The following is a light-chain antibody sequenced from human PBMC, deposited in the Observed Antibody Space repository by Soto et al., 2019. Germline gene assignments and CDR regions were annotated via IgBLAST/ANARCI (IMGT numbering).Light chain of an antibody. Sequence: QAVVTQEPSLTVSPGGTVTLPCGSSTGAVTSGHYPYWFQQKPGQAPRTLIYDTSNKHSWKPARFSGSLLGGKAALTLSGAQPEDEAEYYCLLSYSGARQGVFGGGTKLTVL. CDR3: LLSYSGARQGV. V-gene: IGLV7-46*01. J-gene: IGLJ2*01. CDR1: TGAVTSGHY. CDR2: DTS.